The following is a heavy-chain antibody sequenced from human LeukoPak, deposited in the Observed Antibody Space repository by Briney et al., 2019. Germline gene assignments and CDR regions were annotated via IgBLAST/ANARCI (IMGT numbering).Heavy chain of an antibody. CDR1: GYTFTGYY. D-gene: IGHD2-2*01. J-gene: IGHJ5*02. V-gene: IGHV1-2*02. CDR2: INPNSGGT. Sequence: GASVKVSCKASGYTFTGYYMHWVRQAPGQGLEWMGWINPNSGGTNYAQKFQGRVTMTRDTSISTAYMELSRLRSDDTAVYYCARGKGPAANSRTNWFDPWGQGTLVTVSS. CDR3: ARGKGPAANSRTNWFDP.